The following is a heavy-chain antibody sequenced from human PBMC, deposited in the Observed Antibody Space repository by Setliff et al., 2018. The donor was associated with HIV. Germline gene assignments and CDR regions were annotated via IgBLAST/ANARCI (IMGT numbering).Heavy chain of an antibody. D-gene: IGHD3-9*01. Sequence: VASVKVSCKASGGRFSNYGISWVRQAPGQGLEWMGGIIPIFGTTNYAQMFQGRVTMTADESTSTAYMELSSLRSEDTAVYYCARAVVPTYYDVLTGYVYYMDVWGKGTTVTSP. CDR1: GGRFSNYG. V-gene: IGHV1-69*13. CDR2: IIPIFGTT. CDR3: ARAVVPTYYDVLTGYVYYMDV. J-gene: IGHJ6*03.